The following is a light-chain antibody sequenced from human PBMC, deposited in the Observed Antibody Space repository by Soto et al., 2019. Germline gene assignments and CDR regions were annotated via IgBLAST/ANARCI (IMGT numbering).Light chain of an antibody. CDR3: TSYAGTYSFFYV. Sequence: QSVLTQPPSASGSPGQSVTISCTGTSSDVGAYNYVSWYQQLPGKAPKLIIYEVSKRPSGVPDRFSGSKSGNTASLTVSGLQAKDEADYYCTSYAGTYSFFYVFGTGTKLTVL. CDR2: EVS. J-gene: IGLJ1*01. V-gene: IGLV2-8*01. CDR1: SSDVGAYNY.